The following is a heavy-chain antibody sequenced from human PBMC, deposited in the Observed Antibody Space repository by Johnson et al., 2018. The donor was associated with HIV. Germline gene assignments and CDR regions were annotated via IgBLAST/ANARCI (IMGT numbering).Heavy chain of an antibody. V-gene: IGHV3-20*04. CDR3: SRAINDAFDI. J-gene: IGHJ3*02. CDR1: GFTFDDYG. Sequence: VESGGGVVRPGGSLRLSCAASGFTFDDYGMSWVRQVPGKGLELVSGINWNGGSTGYADSVKGRFTISRDNAKNSLYLQMNSLRAEDTAVYFCSRAINDAFDIWGQGTMVTVSP. CDR2: INWNGGST.